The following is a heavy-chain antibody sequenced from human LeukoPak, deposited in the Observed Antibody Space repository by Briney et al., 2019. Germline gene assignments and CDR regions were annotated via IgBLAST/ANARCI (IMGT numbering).Heavy chain of an antibody. CDR3: ARARGYYYDSFDY. V-gene: IGHV3-74*01. CDR2: ISSGGSTT. D-gene: IGHD3-22*01. J-gene: IGHJ4*02. Sequence: GGALRLSCAASGFTFSRYSMNWVRQAPGKGLVWVSRISSGGSTTSYADSVKGRCTISRDNAENTLYLQMNSLRAEDTAVYYCARARGYYYDSFDYWGQGTLVTVSS. CDR1: GFTFSRYS.